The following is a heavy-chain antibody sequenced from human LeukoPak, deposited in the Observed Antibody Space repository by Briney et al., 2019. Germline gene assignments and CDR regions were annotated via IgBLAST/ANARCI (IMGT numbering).Heavy chain of an antibody. CDR3: ARVHSSSWSGTNDY. J-gene: IGHJ4*02. V-gene: IGHV6-1*01. Sequence: SQTLSLTCAISGDTVSSNSAAWNWIRQSPSRGLEWLGRTYYRSRWYNDYAVSVKSRITIIPDTSKNQFSLQLNSLTPEDTAVYYCARVHSSSWSGTNDYWGQGTLVTVSS. D-gene: IGHD6-13*01. CDR1: GDTVSSNSAA. CDR2: TYYRSRWYN.